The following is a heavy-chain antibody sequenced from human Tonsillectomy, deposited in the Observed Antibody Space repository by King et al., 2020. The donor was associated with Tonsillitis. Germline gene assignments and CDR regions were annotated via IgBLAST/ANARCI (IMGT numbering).Heavy chain of an antibody. D-gene: IGHD1-26*01. J-gene: IGHJ4*02. V-gene: IGHV3-15*07. CDR2: IKSKTDVGTK. Sequence: VQLVESGGGLVKPGGSLRLSCAASGFTFSNAWMNWVRQAPGKGREWVGRIKSKTDVGTKDDAAPVKGRCTISRDDSKNTRDLQMTSLKNEDTAVYYCTTDGATSGSYYFTILWGQGALVTVSS. CDR1: GFTFSNAW. CDR3: TTDGATSGSYYFTIL.